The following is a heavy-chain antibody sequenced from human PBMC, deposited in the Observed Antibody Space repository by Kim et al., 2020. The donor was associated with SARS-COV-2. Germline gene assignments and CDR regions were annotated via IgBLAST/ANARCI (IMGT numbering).Heavy chain of an antibody. J-gene: IGHJ5*02. CDR3: AREYS. D-gene: IGHD2-15*01. CDR2: KPGGSEK. Sequence: KPGGSEKDFGESVGGRFTISRDNAKNSLSLQMDSLRAEDTAVYYCAREYSWGQGTLVTVSS. V-gene: IGHV3-7*03.